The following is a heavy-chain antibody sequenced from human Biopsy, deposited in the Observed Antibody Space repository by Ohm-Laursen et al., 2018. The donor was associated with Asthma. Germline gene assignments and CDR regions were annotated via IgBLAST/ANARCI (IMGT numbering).Heavy chain of an antibody. CDR1: GFTFDDYG. Sequence: PLRLSCSASGFTFDDYGMHWVRQAPGKGLEWVSGISWNSGSIGYADSVKGRFTISRDNAKNSLYLQMNSLRVEDTALYYCAKATLGDIGKDYWGQGTLVTVSS. CDR3: AKATLGDIGKDY. D-gene: IGHD2-21*01. V-gene: IGHV3-9*01. CDR2: ISWNSGSI. J-gene: IGHJ4*02.